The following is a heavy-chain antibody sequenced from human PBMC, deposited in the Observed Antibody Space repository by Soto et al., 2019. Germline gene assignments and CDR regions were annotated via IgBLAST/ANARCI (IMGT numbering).Heavy chain of an antibody. Sequence: PETFSHSYTVSAGSISPGRFNWGCLRQPPGKGLEWIGSIYYSGSTYYNPSLKSRVSISVDTSRIHFSLKLISVTAADAAVYYCARQSYDSSDYFDSWGQGTLVTVS. V-gene: IGHV4-39*01. CDR1: AGSISPGRFN. D-gene: IGHD3-22*01. J-gene: IGHJ4*02. CDR2: IYYSGST. CDR3: ARQSYDSSDYFDS.